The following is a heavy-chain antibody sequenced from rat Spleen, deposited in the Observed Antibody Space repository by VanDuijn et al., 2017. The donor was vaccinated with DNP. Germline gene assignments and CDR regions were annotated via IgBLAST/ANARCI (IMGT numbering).Heavy chain of an antibody. CDR3: ARESQYRFDY. CDR1: GFTFSDYY. CDR2: IGSDGYAP. Sequence: EVQLVESGGGLVQPGRSVKIACAASGFTFSDYYMAWVRQAPTKGLEWVAYIGSDGYAPYYGDSVKGRFTISRDNAKSSLYLQMNSLKSEDTATYYCARESQYRFDYWGQGVMVTVSS. J-gene: IGHJ2*01. D-gene: IGHD1-1*01. V-gene: IGHV5-20*01.